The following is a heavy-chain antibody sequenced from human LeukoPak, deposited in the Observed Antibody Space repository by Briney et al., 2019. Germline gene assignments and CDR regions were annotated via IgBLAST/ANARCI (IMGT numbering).Heavy chain of an antibody. V-gene: IGHV3-48*03. CDR2: ISSRGSDI. CDR3: ARDYGGSSPFDY. J-gene: IGHJ4*02. Sequence: GGSLRLSCAASGFTFSNYEMHWVRQAPGKGLEWVSYISSRGSDIYYVDSVKGRFTISRDNAKNPLYLHMNSLRAEDTAVYYCARDYGGSSPFDYWGQGTLVTVSS. CDR1: GFTFSNYE. D-gene: IGHD4-23*01.